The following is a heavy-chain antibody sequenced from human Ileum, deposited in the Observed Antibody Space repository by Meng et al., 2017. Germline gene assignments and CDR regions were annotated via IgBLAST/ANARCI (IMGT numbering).Heavy chain of an antibody. CDR1: GGSVSDGDYY. J-gene: IGHJ5*01. D-gene: IGHD3-22*01. Sequence: VSLHRSGPGLMQPSQTLSLTFTVSGGSVSDGDYYWSWVRQHPGKGLECIGHMYSSGNAYYNPSLKSRVSMSVDTSKNQFSVRLSSVTAADTAIYYCARVYYDSSGLNWFDSWGQGTLVTVSS. CDR3: ARVYYDSSGLNWFDS. V-gene: IGHV4-31*03. CDR2: MYSSGNA.